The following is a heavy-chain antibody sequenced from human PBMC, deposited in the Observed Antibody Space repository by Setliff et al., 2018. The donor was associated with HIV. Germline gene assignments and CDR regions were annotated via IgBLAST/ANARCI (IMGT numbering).Heavy chain of an antibody. CDR1: GYTFSSYG. J-gene: IGHJ6*03. CDR2: SSGFNGKI. CDR3: ARDLGGEHDYADPAYMDV. Sequence: ASVKVSCKASGYTFSSYGISWVRQAPGQGLEWMGWSSGFNGKINYAEKFQGRGTLTTDSSASTAHMELWSLTSDDTAVYYCARDLGGEHDYADPAYMDVWGKGTTVTGS. D-gene: IGHD4-17*01. V-gene: IGHV1-18*01.